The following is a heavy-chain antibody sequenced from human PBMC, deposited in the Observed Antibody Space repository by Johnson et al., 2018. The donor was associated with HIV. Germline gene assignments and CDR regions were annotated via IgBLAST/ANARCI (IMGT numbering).Heavy chain of an antibody. CDR3: ARDFSVRAFDI. CDR1: GFTFSSYA. CDR2: ISYDGSNK. J-gene: IGHJ3*02. V-gene: IGHV3-30*14. Sequence: QVQLVESGGGVVQPGRSLRLSCAASGFTFSSYAMHWVRQAPGKGLEWVAVISYDGSNKYYADSVKGRFTISRDNSKNTLYLPMNSLRAEDTAVYYCARDFSVRAFDIWGQGTMVTVSS. D-gene: IGHD3-10*01.